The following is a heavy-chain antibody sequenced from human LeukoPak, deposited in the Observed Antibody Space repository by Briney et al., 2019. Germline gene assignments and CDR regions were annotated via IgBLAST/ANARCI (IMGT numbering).Heavy chain of an antibody. CDR2: VCYSGTT. Sequence: SETLSLTCTVSGGSISSYYWSWIRQPPGKGLEWIGYVCYSGTTDYNPSLKSRVTISVDTSNNQFSLRVSSVTAADTAVYYCARSSGAYRSFDYWGQGTLVPVSS. D-gene: IGHD1-26*01. J-gene: IGHJ4*02. V-gene: IGHV4-59*01. CDR3: ARSSGAYRSFDY. CDR1: GGSISSYY.